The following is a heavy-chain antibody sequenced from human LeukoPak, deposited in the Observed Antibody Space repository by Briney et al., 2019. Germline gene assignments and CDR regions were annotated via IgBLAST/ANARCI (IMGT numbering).Heavy chain of an antibody. D-gene: IGHD6-13*01. J-gene: IGHJ2*01. Sequence: GGSLRLSCAASGFMFSSNWMSWVRQAPGKGLEWVANIKQDGSEKYYVDSVKGRFTISRDNAKNSLYLQMNSLRAEDTAVYYCARGRSSFDFWGRGTLVIVSS. CDR3: ARGRSSFDF. CDR1: GFMFSSNW. V-gene: IGHV3-7*01. CDR2: IKQDGSEK.